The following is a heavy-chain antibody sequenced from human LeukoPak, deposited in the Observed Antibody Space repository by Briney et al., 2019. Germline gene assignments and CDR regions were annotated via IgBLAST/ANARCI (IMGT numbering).Heavy chain of an antibody. CDR1: GYTFTSYD. CDR3: ARDGHLGRPYYSSGWHYYYYYMDV. J-gene: IGHJ6*03. V-gene: IGHV1-8*01. D-gene: IGHD6-19*01. CDR2: MNPNSGNT. Sequence: GASVKVSCKASGYTFTSYDINWVRQATGQGLEWMGWMNPNSGNTGYAQKFQGRVTMTRNTSISTAYMELRSLRSDDTAVYYCARDGHLGRPYYSSGWHYYYYYMDVWGKGTTVTVSS.